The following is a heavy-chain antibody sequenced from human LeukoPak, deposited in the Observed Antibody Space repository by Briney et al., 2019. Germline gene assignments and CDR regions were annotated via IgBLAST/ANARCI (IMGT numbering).Heavy chain of an antibody. CDR2: IYTSGST. CDR3: ARTTIAAAVPYYYYYMYV. CDR1: GGSISSGSYY. Sequence: SQTLSLTCTVAGGSISSGSYYWSWIRQPAGKGLEWIGRIYTSGSTNYNPSLKSRVTISVDTSKNQFSLKLSSVTASDTAVYYCARTTIAAAVPYYYYYMYVWGKGTTVTVSS. J-gene: IGHJ6*03. D-gene: IGHD6-13*01. V-gene: IGHV4-61*02.